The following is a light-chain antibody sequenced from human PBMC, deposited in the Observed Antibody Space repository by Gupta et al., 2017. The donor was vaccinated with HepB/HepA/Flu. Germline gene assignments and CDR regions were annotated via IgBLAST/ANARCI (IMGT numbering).Light chain of an antibody. Sequence: DIQMTQSPSSLSASVGDRVTITCRASQSISSYLNWYQQKPGKAPKLLIYAASSLQSGVPSRFSGSGSGTXFTLTIXSLQPEDFATYYCQQRDSTPITFGXGTKVEIK. V-gene: IGKV1-39*01. CDR2: AAS. J-gene: IGKJ4*01. CDR3: QQRDSTPIT. CDR1: QSISSY.